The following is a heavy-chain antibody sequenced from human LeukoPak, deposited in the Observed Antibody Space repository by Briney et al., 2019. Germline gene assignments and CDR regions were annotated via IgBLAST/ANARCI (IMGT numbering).Heavy chain of an antibody. CDR3: ARVNYAGNFHFDY. CDR1: GFTFSTFT. Sequence: GSLRLSCVVSGFTFSTFTMSWIRQPPGKGLEWIGEINHSGSTNYNPSLKSRVTISVDTSKNQFSLKLSSVTAADTAVYYCARVNYAGNFHFDYWGQGTLVTVSS. J-gene: IGHJ4*02. D-gene: IGHD4-23*01. V-gene: IGHV4-34*01. CDR2: INHSGST.